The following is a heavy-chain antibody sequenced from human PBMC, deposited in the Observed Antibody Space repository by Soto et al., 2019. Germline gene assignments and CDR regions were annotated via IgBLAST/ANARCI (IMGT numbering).Heavy chain of an antibody. CDR2: ISSSSSYI. J-gene: IGHJ4*02. D-gene: IGHD6-6*01. Sequence: EVQLVESGGGLVKPGGSLRLSCAASGFTFSSYSMNWVRQAPGKGLEWVSSISSSSSYIYYADSVKGRFTISRDNAKNSLYLQMNSLRAEDTAVYYCARDASEYQNGYYFDYRGQGTLVTVSS. V-gene: IGHV3-21*01. CDR1: GFTFSSYS. CDR3: ARDASEYQNGYYFDY.